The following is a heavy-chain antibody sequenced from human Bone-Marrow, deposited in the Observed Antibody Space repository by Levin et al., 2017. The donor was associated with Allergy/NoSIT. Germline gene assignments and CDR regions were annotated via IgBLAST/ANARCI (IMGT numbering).Heavy chain of an antibody. V-gene: IGHV3-66*02. J-gene: IGHJ4*02. Sequence: GGSLRLSCAASGFTVSSDYMHWVRQAPGKGLEWVSVIYSGGTTYYTDSVKGRFTISRDSSKNTLYLQMSSLRTEDTAVYYCTRAPGEYSSTWPMEFDYWGQGALVTVSS. CDR1: GFTVSSDY. D-gene: IGHD2-2*01. CDR2: IYSGGTT. CDR3: TRAPGEYSSTWPMEFDY.